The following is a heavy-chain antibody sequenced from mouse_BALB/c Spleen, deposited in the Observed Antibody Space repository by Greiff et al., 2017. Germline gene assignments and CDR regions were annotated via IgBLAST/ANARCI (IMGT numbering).Heavy chain of an antibody. CDR3: ARHEGNYVYYAMDY. D-gene: IGHD2-1*01. J-gene: IGHJ4*01. CDR1: GFAFSSYD. Sequence: EVKLMESGGGLVKPGGSLKLSCAASGFAFSSYDMSWVRQTPEKRLEWVAYISSGGGSTYYPDTVKGRFTISRDNAKNTLYLQMSSLKSEDTAMYYCARHEGNYVYYAMDYWGQGTSVTVSS. V-gene: IGHV5-12-1*01. CDR2: ISSGGGST.